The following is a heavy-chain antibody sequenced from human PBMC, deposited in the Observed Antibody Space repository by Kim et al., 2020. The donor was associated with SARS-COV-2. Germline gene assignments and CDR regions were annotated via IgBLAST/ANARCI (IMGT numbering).Heavy chain of an antibody. V-gene: IGHV1-69*13. CDR2: IIPIFGTA. J-gene: IGHJ1*01. D-gene: IGHD2-15*01. CDR1: GGTFSSYA. Sequence: SVKVSCKASGGTFSSYAISWVRQAPGQGLEWMGGIIPIFGTANYAQKFQGRVTITADESTSTAYMELSSLRSEDTAVYYCARDGGLGYCSGGSCYWEYFQHWGQGTLVTVSS. CDR3: ARDGGLGYCSGGSCYWEYFQH.